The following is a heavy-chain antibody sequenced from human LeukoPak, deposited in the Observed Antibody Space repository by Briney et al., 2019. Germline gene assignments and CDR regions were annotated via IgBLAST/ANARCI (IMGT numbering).Heavy chain of an antibody. CDR2: IYYSGST. CDR3: ARDRAGYYGTPFDP. Sequence: SETLPLTCTVSGGSISSYYWSWIRQPPGKGLEWIGYIYYSGSTNYNPSLKSRVTISVDTSKNQFSLKLSSVTAADTAVYYCARDRAGYYGTPFDPWGQGTLVTVSS. V-gene: IGHV4-59*01. CDR1: GGSISSYY. D-gene: IGHD3-9*01. J-gene: IGHJ5*02.